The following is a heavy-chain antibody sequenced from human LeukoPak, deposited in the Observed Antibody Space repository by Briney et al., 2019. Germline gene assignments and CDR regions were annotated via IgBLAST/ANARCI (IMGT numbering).Heavy chain of an antibody. CDR2: INHSGST. J-gene: IGHJ4*02. CDR3: ARRRYDASGYYPSRGRYFDY. D-gene: IGHD3-22*01. V-gene: IGHV4-34*01. Sequence: SETLSLTCAVYGGSFSGYYWSWIRQPPGKGLEWIGEINHSGSTNYNPSLKSRVTISVDTSKNQFSLKLSSVTAADTAVYYCARRRYDASGYYPSRGRYFDYWGQGTLATVSS. CDR1: GGSFSGYY.